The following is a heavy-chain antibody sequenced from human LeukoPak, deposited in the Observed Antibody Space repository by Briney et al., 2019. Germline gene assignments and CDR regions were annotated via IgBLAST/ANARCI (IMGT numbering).Heavy chain of an antibody. V-gene: IGHV4-59*12. CDR3: ARGLTTVVPAAMSVRFDP. D-gene: IGHD2-2*01. J-gene: IGHJ5*02. Sequence: SETLSLTCTVSGGSISSYYWSWIRQPPGKGLEWIGYIYYSGSTNYNPSLKSRVTISVDTSKNQFSLKLSSVTAADTAVYYCARGLTTVVPAAMSVRFDPWGQGTLVTVSS. CDR2: IYYSGST. CDR1: GGSISSYY.